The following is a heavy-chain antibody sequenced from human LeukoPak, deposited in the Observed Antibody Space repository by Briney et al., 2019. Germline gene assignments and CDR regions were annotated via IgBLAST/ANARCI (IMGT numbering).Heavy chain of an antibody. CDR3: ARETAPRGYSQDLGY. V-gene: IGHV3-74*01. J-gene: IGHJ4*02. CDR1: GFTFSSYW. CDR2: INSDGSST. Sequence: GGSLRLSCAASGFTFSSYWMHWVRQAPGKGLVWVSRINSDGSSTSYADSVKGRSTISRDNSKNTLYLQMNSLRAEDTAVYYCARETAPRGYSQDLGYWGQGTLVTVSS. D-gene: IGHD5-18*01.